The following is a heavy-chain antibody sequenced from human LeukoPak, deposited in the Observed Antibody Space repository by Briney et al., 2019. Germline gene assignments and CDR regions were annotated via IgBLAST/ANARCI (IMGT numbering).Heavy chain of an antibody. CDR2: INQSGST. Sequence: SETLSLTCAVYGGSFSGYCWTWIRQPPGEGLEWIGEINQSGSTIYNPYNPSLKSRVTISVDTSKNQFSLKLSSVTAADTAVYYCARGLWFGDTPPGYWGQGTLVTVSS. D-gene: IGHD3-10*01. CDR1: GGSFSGYC. CDR3: ARGLWFGDTPPGY. J-gene: IGHJ4*02. V-gene: IGHV4-34*01.